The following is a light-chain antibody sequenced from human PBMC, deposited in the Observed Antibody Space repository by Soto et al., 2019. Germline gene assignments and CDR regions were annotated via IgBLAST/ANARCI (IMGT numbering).Light chain of an antibody. CDR3: QQYNNWPGT. V-gene: IGKV3-15*01. J-gene: IGKJ1*01. Sequence: EIVMTQSPATLSVSPGERATLSCRASQSVSSNLAWYQQKPGQAPRLLIYGASTRATGIPARFSGSGSGTEFTLTNSSLQSEDFAVYYCQQYNNWPGTFGQGTKEEIK. CDR2: GAS. CDR1: QSVSSN.